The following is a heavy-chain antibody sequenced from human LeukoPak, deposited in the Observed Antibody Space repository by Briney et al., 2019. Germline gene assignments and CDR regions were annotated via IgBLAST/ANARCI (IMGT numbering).Heavy chain of an antibody. D-gene: IGHD7-27*01. Sequence: PSETLSLTCTVSGGSISSGDYYWLWIRQPPGKGLEWIGYIYYSGSTYYHPSLKSRVTIAVDTSKNQFSLKLSSVTAADTAVYYCARGTLTGDLDYWGQGTLVTVSS. CDR3: ARGTLTGDLDY. V-gene: IGHV4-30-4*01. CDR1: GGSISSGDYY. J-gene: IGHJ4*02. CDR2: IYYSGST.